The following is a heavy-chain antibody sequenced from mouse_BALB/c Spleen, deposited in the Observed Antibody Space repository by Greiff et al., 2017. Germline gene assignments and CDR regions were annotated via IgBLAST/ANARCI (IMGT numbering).Heavy chain of an antibody. D-gene: IGHD2-10*02. CDR2: ISSGSSTI. CDR3: ARVWSYYAMDY. V-gene: IGHV5-17*02. CDR1: GFTFSSFG. J-gene: IGHJ4*01. Sequence: EVKLVESGGGLVQPGGSRKLSCAASGFTFSSFGMHWVRQAPEKGLEWVAYISSGSSTIYYADTVKGRFTISRDNPKNTLFLQMTSLRSEDTAMYYCARVWSYYAMDYWGQGTSVTVSS.